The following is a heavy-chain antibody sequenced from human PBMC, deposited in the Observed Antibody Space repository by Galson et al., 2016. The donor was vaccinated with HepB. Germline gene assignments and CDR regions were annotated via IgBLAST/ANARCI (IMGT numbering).Heavy chain of an antibody. CDR1: GFTFGMYA. Sequence: SLRLSCAASGFTFGMYAMTWVRQAPGKGLEWVSSVSAGGDNTYYAESVKGQFTISRDNSKNTLYLQMNSLRAEDTAMYFCARDYFRYYSANRGQGTLVTVSS. J-gene: IGHJ4*02. CDR2: VSAGGDNT. CDR3: ARDYFRYYSAN. V-gene: IGHV3-23*01. D-gene: IGHD3-10*01.